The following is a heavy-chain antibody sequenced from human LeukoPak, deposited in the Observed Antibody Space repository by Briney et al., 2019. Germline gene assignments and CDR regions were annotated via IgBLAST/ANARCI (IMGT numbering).Heavy chain of an antibody. J-gene: IGHJ4*02. CDR1: GGSISSYY. Sequence: SGTLSLTCTVSGGSISSYYWSWIRQPPGKGLEWIGYIYYSGSTNYNPSLKSRVTISVDTSKNQFSLKLSSVTAADTAVYYCARGFRDSGSYNFDYWGQGTLVTVSS. V-gene: IGHV4-59*01. CDR3: ARGFRDSGSYNFDY. CDR2: IYYSGST. D-gene: IGHD3-10*01.